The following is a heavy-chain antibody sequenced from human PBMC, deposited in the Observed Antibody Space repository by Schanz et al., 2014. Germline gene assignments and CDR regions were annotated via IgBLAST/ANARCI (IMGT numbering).Heavy chain of an antibody. D-gene: IGHD4-17*01. V-gene: IGHV3-23*04. Sequence: EVQLVASGGGLVQPGGSLRLSCAASGFAVDNYYMSCVRQAPGRGLEWVSALSEGGGGTHYADSVRGRFTISSDSSKNTLYLQMNTLRAEDTAVYYCARKMKLGVYGGKGHDSLDIWGQGTMVTVSS. CDR1: GFAVDNYY. CDR3: ARKMKLGVYGGKGHDSLDI. J-gene: IGHJ3*02. CDR2: LSEGGGGT.